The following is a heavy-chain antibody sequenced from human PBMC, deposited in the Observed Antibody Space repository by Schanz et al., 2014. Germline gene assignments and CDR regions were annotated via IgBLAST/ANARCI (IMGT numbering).Heavy chain of an antibody. Sequence: QVQLVQSGAEVKKPGSSMKVSCKASGGTFSTYPINWLRQAPGQGLEWMGKIIPVLNIATYAQRFQGRDTITADRSTSTAYMELSSLRSEDTAVYYCARGYGDSPTDFWGQGTLVTVSS. V-gene: IGHV1-69*02. CDR3: ARGYGDSPTDF. D-gene: IGHD4-17*01. CDR2: IIPVLNIA. J-gene: IGHJ4*02. CDR1: GGTFSTYP.